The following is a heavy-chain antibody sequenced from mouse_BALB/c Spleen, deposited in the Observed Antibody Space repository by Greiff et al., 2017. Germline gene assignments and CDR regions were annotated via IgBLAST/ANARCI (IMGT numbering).Heavy chain of an antibody. Sequence: EVNVVESGGGLVQPGGSLRLSCATSGFTFSDFYMEWVRQPPGKRLEWIAASRNKANDYTTEYSASVKGRFIVSRDTSQSILYLQMNALRAEDTAIYYCARVLGAMDYWGQGTSVTVSS. CDR3: ARVLGAMDY. CDR2: SRNKANDYTT. J-gene: IGHJ4*01. V-gene: IGHV7-1*02. D-gene: IGHD4-1*01. CDR1: GFTFSDFY.